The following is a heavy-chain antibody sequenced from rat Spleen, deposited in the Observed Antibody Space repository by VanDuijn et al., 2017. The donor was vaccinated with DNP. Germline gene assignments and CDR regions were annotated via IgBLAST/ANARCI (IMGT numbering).Heavy chain of an antibody. Sequence: QVQLKESGPGLVQPSQTLSLTCTVSGFSLTDYIVMWVRQPPGKGMVWMGTIWAGETTHYNSAVQSRLSISRDTSKRQIFLKMNSLQTEDTAIYFCTRDWSRGPLAYWGKGTLVTVSS. CDR1: GFSLTDYI. CDR2: IWAGETT. V-gene: IGHV2-15*01. D-gene: IGHD4-3*01. J-gene: IGHJ3*01. CDR3: TRDWSRGPLAY.